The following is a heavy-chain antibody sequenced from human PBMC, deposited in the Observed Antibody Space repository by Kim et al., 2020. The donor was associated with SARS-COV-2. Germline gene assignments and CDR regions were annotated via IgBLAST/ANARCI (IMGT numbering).Heavy chain of an antibody. V-gene: IGHV4-61*01. D-gene: IGHD6-19*01. CDR2: IYYSGST. CDR1: GGSISSGCYY. CDR3: ASGSVARHVSWFDP. Sequence: SETLSLTCTVSGGSISSGCYYWSWLPQRPGQGLEWIGYIYYSGSTNYNPTLKSRVTIAVDTSKNQFSLNLVSVTAADTSLYYCASGSVARHVSWFDPWG. J-gene: IGHJ5*02.